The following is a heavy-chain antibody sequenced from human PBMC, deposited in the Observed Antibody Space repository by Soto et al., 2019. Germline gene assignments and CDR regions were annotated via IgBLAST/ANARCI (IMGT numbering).Heavy chain of an antibody. D-gene: IGHD1-1*01. CDR2: IYYSGST. J-gene: IGHJ5*02. V-gene: IGHV4-30-4*01. CDR3: ARELVQGLQISNWFDP. Sequence: PSETLSLTCTVSGGSISSGDYYWSWIRQPPGKGLEWIGYIYYSGSTYYNPSLKSRVTISVDTSKNQFSLKLSSVTAADTAVYYCARELVQGLQISNWFDPWGQGTLVTVSS. CDR1: GGSISSGDYY.